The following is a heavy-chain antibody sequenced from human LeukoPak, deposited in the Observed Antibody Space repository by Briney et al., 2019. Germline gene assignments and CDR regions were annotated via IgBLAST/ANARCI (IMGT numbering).Heavy chain of an antibody. Sequence: SETLSLTCTVSGGSISSYYWSWIRQPPGKGLEWVGRIYTSGSTNYNPSLKSRVTISVDTSKNQFSLKLSSVTAADTAVYYCARVSYYDSSGYYYGYFQHWGQGTLVTVSS. D-gene: IGHD3-22*01. CDR3: ARVSYYDSSGYYYGYFQH. CDR1: GGSISSYY. J-gene: IGHJ1*01. CDR2: IYTSGST. V-gene: IGHV4-4*08.